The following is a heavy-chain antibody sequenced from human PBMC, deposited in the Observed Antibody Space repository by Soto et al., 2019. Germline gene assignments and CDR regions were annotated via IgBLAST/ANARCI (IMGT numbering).Heavy chain of an antibody. CDR1: GFTLANAW. J-gene: IGHJ5*02. Sequence: PGGSLRLSCAASGFTLANAWMSWARQAPGKGLEWVGRIKSSTNGAATDYAAPVKGRFTISRDDSRNTLYLQMNTLKTEDTAIYYFSTEGICGSTSGYLGCFAPGGQGTRVTVSS. D-gene: IGHD2-2*01. V-gene: IGHV3-15*01. CDR2: IKSSTNGAAT. CDR3: STEGICGSTSGYLGCFAP.